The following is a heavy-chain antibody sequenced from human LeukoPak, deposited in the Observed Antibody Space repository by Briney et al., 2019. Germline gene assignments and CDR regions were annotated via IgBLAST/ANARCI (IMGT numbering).Heavy chain of an antibody. D-gene: IGHD6-19*01. CDR2: IFQSVST. CDR3: ARNNSNGFDF. Sequence: SETLSLTCTVSGYSISGGYYWGWIRQPPGKGLEWIGTIFQSVSTYYNPSLKSRVTTSVDTSKNQFSLKLSSVTAADTAVYYCARNNSNGFDFWGQGTLVTVSS. CDR1: GYSISGGYY. J-gene: IGHJ4*02. V-gene: IGHV4-38-2*02.